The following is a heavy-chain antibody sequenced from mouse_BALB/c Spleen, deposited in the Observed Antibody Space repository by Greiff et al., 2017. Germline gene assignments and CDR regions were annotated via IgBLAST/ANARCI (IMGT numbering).Heavy chain of an antibody. V-gene: IGHV5-6*02. D-gene: IGHD2-2*01. Sequence: DVMLVESGGDLVKPGGSLKLSCAASGFTFSSYGMSWVRQTPDKRLEWVATISSGGSYTYYPDSVTGRFTISRDNAKNTLYLQMSSLKSEDTAMYYCARHGYDYWGQGTTLTVSS. CDR1: GFTFSSYG. CDR2: ISSGGSYT. J-gene: IGHJ2*01. CDR3: ARHGYDY.